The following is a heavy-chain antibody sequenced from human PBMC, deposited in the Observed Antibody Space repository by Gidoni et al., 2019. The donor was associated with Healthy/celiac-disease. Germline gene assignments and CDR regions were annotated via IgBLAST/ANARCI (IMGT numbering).Heavy chain of an antibody. J-gene: IGHJ2*01. Sequence: EVQLVESGGGLVQPGRSLRLSCAASGFTFDDYAMHWVRQAPGKGLEWVSGISWNSGSIGYADSVKGRFTISRDNAKNSLYLQMNSLRAEDMALYYCAKGATVTTGNWYFDLWGRGTLVTVSS. CDR2: ISWNSGSI. CDR1: GFTFDDYA. D-gene: IGHD4-17*01. CDR3: AKGATVTTGNWYFDL. V-gene: IGHV3-9*03.